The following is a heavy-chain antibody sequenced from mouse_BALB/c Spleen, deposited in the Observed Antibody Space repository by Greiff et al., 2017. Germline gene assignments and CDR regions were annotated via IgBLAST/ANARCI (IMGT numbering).Heavy chain of an antibody. CDR2: INSNGGST. CDR1: GFTFSSYG. D-gene: IGHD2-4*01. J-gene: IGHJ3*01. V-gene: IGHV5-6-3*01. CDR3: ARERYDYDGWFAY. Sequence: EVQLVESGGGLVQPGGSLKLSCAASGFTFSSYGMSWVRQTPDKRLELVATINSNGGSTYYPDSVKGRFTISRDNAKNTLYLQMSSLKSEDTAMYYCARERYDYDGWFAYWGQGTLVTVSA.